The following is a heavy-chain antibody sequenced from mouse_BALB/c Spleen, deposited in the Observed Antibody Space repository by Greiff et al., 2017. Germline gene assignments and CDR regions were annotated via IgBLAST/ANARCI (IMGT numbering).Heavy chain of an antibody. D-gene: IGHD2-3*01. Sequence: EVQVVESGGGLVQPGGSLKLSCAASGFTFSSYGMSWVRQTPDKRLELVATINSNGGSTYYPDSVKGRFTISRDNAKNTLYLQMSSLKSEDTAMYYCARDPLSYAMDYWGQGTSVTVSS. V-gene: IGHV5-6-3*01. CDR1: GFTFSSYG. CDR2: INSNGGST. J-gene: IGHJ4*01. CDR3: ARDPLSYAMDY.